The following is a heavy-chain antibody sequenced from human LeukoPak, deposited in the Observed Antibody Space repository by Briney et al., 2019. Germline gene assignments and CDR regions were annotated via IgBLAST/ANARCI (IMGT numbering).Heavy chain of an antibody. CDR2: IYYSGST. J-gene: IGHJ4*02. CDR1: GGSISSYY. CDR3: ARLRYFDWLRGGYFDY. V-gene: IGHV4-59*08. D-gene: IGHD3-9*01. Sequence: PSETLSLTCTVSGGSISSYYWSWIRQPPGKGLEWIGYIYYSGSTNYNPSLKGRVTISVDTSKNQFSLKLSSVTAADTAVYYCARLRYFDWLRGGYFDYWGQGTLVTVSS.